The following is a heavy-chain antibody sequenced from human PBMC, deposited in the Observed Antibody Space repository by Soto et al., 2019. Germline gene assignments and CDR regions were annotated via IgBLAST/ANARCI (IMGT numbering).Heavy chain of an antibody. CDR3: ARGRECSGGTCYNYFDY. V-gene: IGHV4-31*03. J-gene: IGHJ4*02. D-gene: IGHD2-15*01. Sequence: PSETLSLTCTVSGGSISSGGYYWSWIRQHPGKGLEWIGYTYYSGSTYYNPSLKSRVTISVDTSKNQFSLKLSSVTAADTAVYYCARGRECSGGTCYNYFDYWGQGTLVTVSS. CDR2: TYYSGST. CDR1: GGSISSGGYY.